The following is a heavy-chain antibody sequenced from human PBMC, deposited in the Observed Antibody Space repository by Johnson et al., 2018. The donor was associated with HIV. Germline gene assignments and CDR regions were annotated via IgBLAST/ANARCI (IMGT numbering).Heavy chain of an antibody. CDR1: GFTFSSYG. V-gene: IGHV3-30*02. CDR3: AFIEYSSLDAFDI. D-gene: IGHD6-6*01. CDR2: IRFDGSNK. J-gene: IGHJ3*02. Sequence: VQLVESGGGLVQPGGSLRLSCAASGFTFSSYGMHWVRQAPGKGLEWVAFIRFDGSNKYYTDSVKGRFTISRDNSKNTLYLQMNSLRAEDTAVYYCAFIEYSSLDAFDIWGQGTMVTVSS.